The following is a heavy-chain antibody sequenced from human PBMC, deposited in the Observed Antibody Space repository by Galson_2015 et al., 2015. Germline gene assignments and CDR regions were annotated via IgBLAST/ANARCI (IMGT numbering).Heavy chain of an antibody. CDR1: GYTLTELS. CDR2: INPSGGST. V-gene: IGHV1-46*01. D-gene: IGHD3-3*01. CDR3: ARVVDFWSGSDYYYYMDV. J-gene: IGHJ6*03. Sequence: SVKVSCKVSGYTLTELSMHWVRQAPGQGLEWMGIINPSGGSTSYAQKFQGRVTMTRDTSTSTVYMELSSLRSEDTAVYYCARVVDFWSGSDYYYYMDVWGKGTTVTVSS.